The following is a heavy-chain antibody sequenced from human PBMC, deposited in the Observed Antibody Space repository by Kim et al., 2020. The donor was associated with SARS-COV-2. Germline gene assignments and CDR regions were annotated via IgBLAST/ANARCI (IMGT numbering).Heavy chain of an antibody. J-gene: IGHJ5*01. D-gene: IGHD3-22*01. V-gene: IGHV3-23*01. CDR2: IIGSGDST. CDR1: GFTFSNYG. Sequence: GGSLRLSCAASGFTFSNYGMTWVRQAPGKGLQWVSSIIGSGDSTYYADSVKGRFTMSRDNSKNTLYLQISSVRPEDTALYYCAKLTSPHDTSGYSDSCG. CDR3: AKLTSPHDTSGYSDS.